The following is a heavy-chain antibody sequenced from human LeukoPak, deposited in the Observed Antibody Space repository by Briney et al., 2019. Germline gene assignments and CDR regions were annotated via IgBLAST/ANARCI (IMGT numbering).Heavy chain of an antibody. CDR2: IYHSGST. CDR3: ARHARNYYGSGSYNY. J-gene: IGHJ4*02. Sequence: SETLSLTCTVSGYSISSGYYWGWIRQPPGKGLEWIGSIYHSGSTYYNPSLKSRVTISVDTSKNQFSLKLSSVTAADTAVYYCARHARNYYGSGSYNYWGQGTLVTVSS. CDR1: GYSISSGYY. V-gene: IGHV4-38-2*02. D-gene: IGHD3-10*01.